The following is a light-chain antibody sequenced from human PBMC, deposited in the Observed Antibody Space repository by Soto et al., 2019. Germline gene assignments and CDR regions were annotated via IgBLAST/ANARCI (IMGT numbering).Light chain of an antibody. CDR3: CSYAGFSAVV. J-gene: IGLJ1*01. CDR2: EGN. CDR1: SRDIGSYNL. Sequence: QSALTQPASVSGSPGQSITISCTGTSRDIGSYNLVSWYQQHPGKAPKPMIYEGNKRPSGVSNRFSASKSGNTASLTISGLQAEDEGDYYCCSYAGFSAVVFGSGTKVTVL. V-gene: IGLV2-23*03.